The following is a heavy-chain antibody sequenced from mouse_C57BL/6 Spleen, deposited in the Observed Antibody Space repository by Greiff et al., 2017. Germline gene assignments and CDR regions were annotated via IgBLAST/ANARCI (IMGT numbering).Heavy chain of an antibody. CDR3: TRGPRYGSSYGYFDY. V-gene: IGHV5-9-1*02. Sequence: EVMLVESGEGLVKPGGSLKLSCAASGFTFSSYAMSWVRPTPEKRLEWVAYISSGGDYIYYADTVKGRFTISRDNARNTLYLQMRSMKTEDTAMYDCTRGPRYGSSYGYFDYWGQGTTRTVSS. CDR1: GFTFSSYA. D-gene: IGHD1-1*01. J-gene: IGHJ2*01. CDR2: ISSGGDYI.